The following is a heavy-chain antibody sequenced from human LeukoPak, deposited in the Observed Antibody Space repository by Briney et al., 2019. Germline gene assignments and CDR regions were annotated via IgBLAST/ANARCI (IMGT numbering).Heavy chain of an antibody. CDR2: IYYSGST. Sequence: SETLSLTCTVSGGSISSGGYYWSWIRQHPGKGLEWIGYIYYSGSTYYNPSLKSRVTISVDMSKNQFSLKLSSVTAADTAVYYCAKSLAYSNPKLGRLDYWGQGTLVTVSS. D-gene: IGHD4-11*01. J-gene: IGHJ4*02. CDR3: AKSLAYSNPKLGRLDY. CDR1: GGSISSGGYY. V-gene: IGHV4-31*03.